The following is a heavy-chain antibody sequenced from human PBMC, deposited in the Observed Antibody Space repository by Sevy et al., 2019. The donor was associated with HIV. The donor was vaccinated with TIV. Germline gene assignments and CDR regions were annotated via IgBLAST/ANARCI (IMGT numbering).Heavy chain of an antibody. D-gene: IGHD6-6*01. CDR3: TIAARPGFWYFDL. J-gene: IGHJ2*01. Sequence: GGSLRLSCAASGFTFSGSAMRWVRQASGKGLEWVGRIRSKANSYATAYAASVKGRFTISRDDSKNTAYLQMNSLKTEDTAVYYCTIAARPGFWYFDLWGRGTLVTVSS. V-gene: IGHV3-73*01. CDR2: IRSKANSYAT. CDR1: GFTFSGSA.